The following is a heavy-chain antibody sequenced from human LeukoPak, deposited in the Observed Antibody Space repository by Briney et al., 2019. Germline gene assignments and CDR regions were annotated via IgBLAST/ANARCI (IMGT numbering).Heavy chain of an antibody. D-gene: IGHD1-1*01. CDR3: ARSDGEELEPYY. CDR1: GYTFTSYA. Sequence: SVKVSCKASGYTFTSYAMNWVRQAPGQGLEWMGGIIPTFGTANYAQKFQGRVTITADESTSTAYMELSSLRSEDTAVYYCARSDGEELEPYYWGQGTLVTVSS. J-gene: IGHJ4*02. CDR2: IIPTFGTA. V-gene: IGHV1-69*13.